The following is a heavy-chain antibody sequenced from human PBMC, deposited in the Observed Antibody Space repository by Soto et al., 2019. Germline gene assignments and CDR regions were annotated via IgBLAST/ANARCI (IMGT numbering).Heavy chain of an antibody. D-gene: IGHD6-13*01. V-gene: IGHV4-59*08. CDR1: GGSISSYY. J-gene: IGHJ4*02. CDR3: ARSEYSSSWFDY. CDR2: IYYSGST. Sequence: SETLSLTCTVSGGSISSYYWSWIRQPPGKGLEWIGYIYYSGSTNYNPSLKSRVTISVDTSKNQFSLKLSSATAADTAVYYCARSEYSSSWFDYWGQGTLVTVS.